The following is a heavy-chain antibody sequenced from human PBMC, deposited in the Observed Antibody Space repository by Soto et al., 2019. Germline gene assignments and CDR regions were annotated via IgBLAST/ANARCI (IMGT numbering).Heavy chain of an antibody. D-gene: IGHD6-13*01. CDR3: ARVPCRSSWSVFGPLDP. V-gene: IGHV1-69*13. CDR1: GGTFSSYA. J-gene: IGHJ5*02. CDR2: IIPIFGTA. Sequence: ASVKVSCKASGGTFSSYAISWVRQAPGQGLEWMGGIIPIFGTANYAQKFQGRVTITADESTSTAYMELSSLRSEDTAVYYCARVPCRSSWSVFGPLDPWGQGTLVTVSS.